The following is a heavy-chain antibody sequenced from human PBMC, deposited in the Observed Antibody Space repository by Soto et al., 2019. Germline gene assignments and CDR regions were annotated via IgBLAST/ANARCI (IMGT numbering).Heavy chain of an antibody. CDR2: ISYDGSNK. J-gene: IGHJ2*01. CDR3: AGEAGTGWYFDL. Sequence: QVQLVESGGGVVQPGRSLRLSCAASGFTFSSYAMHWVRQAPGKGLEWVAVISYDGSNKYYADSVKGRFTISRDNSKNTLYLQMNSLRAEDTAVYYCAGEAGTGWYFDLWGRGTLVTFAS. V-gene: IGHV3-30-3*01. D-gene: IGHD6-19*01. CDR1: GFTFSSYA.